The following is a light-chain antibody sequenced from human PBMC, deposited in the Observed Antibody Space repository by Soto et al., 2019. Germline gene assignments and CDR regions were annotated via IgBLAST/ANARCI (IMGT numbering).Light chain of an antibody. CDR3: QQYSDYSGT. CDR1: QRSRSS. CDR2: DAS. J-gene: IGKJ1*01. Sequence: DIPLTQSPSTLSASVGDRVTITCRASQRSRSSLAWYQQKPGKAPKLLIYDASSLETGVPSRFSGSGSGTDFTLTISSLQPDDFATYYCQQYSDYSGTFAQGTKVEIK. V-gene: IGKV1-5*01.